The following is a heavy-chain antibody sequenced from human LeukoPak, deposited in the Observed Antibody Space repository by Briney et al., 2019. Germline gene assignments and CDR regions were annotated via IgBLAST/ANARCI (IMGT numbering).Heavy chain of an antibody. Sequence: ASETLSLTCAVSGGSISSSNWWSWVRQPPGKGLEWIGEIYHSGSTNYNPSLKSRVTISVDKSKNQFSLKLSSVTAADTAVYYCARVDYGSGSPSIDYWGQGTLVTVSS. D-gene: IGHD3-10*01. CDR1: GGSISSSNW. J-gene: IGHJ4*02. CDR2: IYHSGST. V-gene: IGHV4-4*02. CDR3: ARVDYGSGSPSIDY.